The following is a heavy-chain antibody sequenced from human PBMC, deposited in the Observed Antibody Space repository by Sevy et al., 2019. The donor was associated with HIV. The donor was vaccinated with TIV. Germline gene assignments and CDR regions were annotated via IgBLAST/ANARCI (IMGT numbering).Heavy chain of an antibody. V-gene: IGHV3-15*01. Sequence: GGSLRLSCAASGFTFSIAWMSWVRQVPGKGGEWVGRIKSKTDGGTTDYAEPVKGRFTISRDDSKTTLYLQMNNLKTEDTAVYYCTTDGLFAPWGQGTLVTVSS. J-gene: IGHJ5*02. CDR1: GFTFSIAW. CDR2: IKSKTDGGTT. CDR3: TTDGLFAP.